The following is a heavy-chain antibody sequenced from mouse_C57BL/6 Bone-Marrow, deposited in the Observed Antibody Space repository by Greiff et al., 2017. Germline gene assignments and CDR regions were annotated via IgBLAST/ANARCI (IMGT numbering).Heavy chain of an antibody. V-gene: IGHV3-6*01. CDR1: GYSITSGYY. Sequence: VQLQQSGPGLVKPSQSLSLTCSVTGYSITSGYYWNWIRQFPGNKLEWMGYISYDGSNNYNPSLKNRISITRDTSKNQFFLKLNSVTTEDTATYYCARDLYYCGSSLGYFDVWGTGTTVTVSS. CDR3: ARDLYYCGSSLGYFDV. D-gene: IGHD1-1*01. J-gene: IGHJ1*03. CDR2: ISYDGSN.